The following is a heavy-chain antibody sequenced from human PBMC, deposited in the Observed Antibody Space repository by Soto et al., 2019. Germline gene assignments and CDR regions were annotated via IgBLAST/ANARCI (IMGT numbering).Heavy chain of an antibody. Sequence: QVQLVESGGGVVQPGRSLRLSCAASXXXXXXYAMHWVXXXPGXGXEWVAVISYDGSNKYYADSVKGRFTISRDNSKNTLYLQMNSLRAEDTAXXXXXXXXXXXXXXXFXYWGQGTLVTVSS. CDR1: XXXXXXYA. CDR2: ISYDGSNK. J-gene: IGHJ4*02. V-gene: IGHV3-30-3*01. CDR3: XXXXXXXXXXXFXY.